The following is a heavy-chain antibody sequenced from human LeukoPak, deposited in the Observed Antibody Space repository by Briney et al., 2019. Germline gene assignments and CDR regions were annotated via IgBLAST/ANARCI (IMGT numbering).Heavy chain of an antibody. J-gene: IGHJ3*02. D-gene: IGHD6-6*01. Sequence: GRSLRLSYAGSGFTFADYSMHWVRLAPGKGLEWLSCISWDSGSIGYADSVKGRFTISRDNAKNSLYLQMNSLRAEDTALYYCEKDIREYSSSYDAFDIWGQGTMVTVSS. CDR3: EKDIREYSSSYDAFDI. CDR1: GFTFADYS. CDR2: ISWDSGSI. V-gene: IGHV3-9*01.